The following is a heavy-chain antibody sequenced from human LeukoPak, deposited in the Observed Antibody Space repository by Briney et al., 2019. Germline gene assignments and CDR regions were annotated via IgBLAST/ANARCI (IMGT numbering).Heavy chain of an antibody. CDR3: ARLDCGGDCYVDY. CDR2: IYYSGTT. V-gene: IGHV4-59*08. Sequence: SETLSLTCTVSGASFTSNYWAWIRQPPGKGLEWIGYIYYSGTTTCNPSLERRITMSVDMSKTQFSLRLNSVTATDTAVYYCARLDCGGDCYVDYWGQGTLVTVSS. CDR1: GASFTSNY. J-gene: IGHJ4*02. D-gene: IGHD2-21*02.